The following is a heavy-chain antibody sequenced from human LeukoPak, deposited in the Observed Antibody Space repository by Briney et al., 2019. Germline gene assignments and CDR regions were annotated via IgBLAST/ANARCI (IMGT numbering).Heavy chain of an antibody. J-gene: IGHJ4*02. D-gene: IGHD3-10*01. Sequence: GGSLRLSCAASGFTFSSYSMNWVRQAPGKGLEWVSYISSSSSTTFYADSVKGRFTISRDNTRNSLSLQMNDLRAEDTAVYYCARDRGSTTMIRGVNHYWGQGTLVTVSS. CDR3: ARDRGSTTMIRGVNHY. CDR2: ISSSSSTT. V-gene: IGHV3-48*04. CDR1: GFTFSSYS.